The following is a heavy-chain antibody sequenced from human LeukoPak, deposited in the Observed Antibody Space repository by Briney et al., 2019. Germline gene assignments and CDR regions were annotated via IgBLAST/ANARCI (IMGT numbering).Heavy chain of an antibody. CDR1: GLTFSSST. D-gene: IGHD4/OR15-4a*01. CDR3: VRIPNSANFPNWFDP. V-gene: IGHV3-21*01. CDR2: ISSSSDYI. J-gene: IGHJ5*02. Sequence: GESLRLSCAASGLTFSSSTMNWVRQAPGKGLEWVSSISSSSDYIYYADSVKGRFTISRDNAKNSLYLQMNSLRAEDTALYYCVRIPNSANFPNWFDPWGQGTLVTVSS.